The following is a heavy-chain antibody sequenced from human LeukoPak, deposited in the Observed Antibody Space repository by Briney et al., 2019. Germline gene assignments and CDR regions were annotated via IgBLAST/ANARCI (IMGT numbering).Heavy chain of an antibody. CDR3: ESESIAVDGAPFDY. CDR1: GFTLSSYE. CDR2: ISSGSTI. D-gene: IGHD6-19*01. V-gene: IGHV3-48*03. J-gene: IGHJ4*01. Sequence: GGSLRLSCAASGFTLSSYEMNWVRRAPGKGLEWVSYISSGSTIYEADSVKGRFTISRDNDKNSLYLKMNSLRGEDTAVYYCESESIAVDGAPFDYWGQGTLVTVSS.